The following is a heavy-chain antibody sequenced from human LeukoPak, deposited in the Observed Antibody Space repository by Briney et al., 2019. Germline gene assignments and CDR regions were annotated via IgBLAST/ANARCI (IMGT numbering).Heavy chain of an antibody. Sequence: ASETLSLTCTVSGGSISSYYWNWIRQPPGKGLEWIGHISYSGSTNYNPSLKSRLTISVDTSKNQFSLKLSSVTAADTAIYYCARTPPIEPYYYVDVWGTGTTVTVSS. D-gene: IGHD2-15*01. CDR2: ISYSGST. CDR1: GGSISSYY. CDR3: ARTPPIEPYYYVDV. J-gene: IGHJ6*03. V-gene: IGHV4-59*08.